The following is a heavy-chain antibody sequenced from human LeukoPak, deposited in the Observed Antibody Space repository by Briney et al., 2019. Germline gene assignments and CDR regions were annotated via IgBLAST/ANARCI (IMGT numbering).Heavy chain of an antibody. V-gene: IGHV1-69*13. J-gene: IGHJ4*02. Sequence: ASVTVSCKASGGTFSSYGIIWVRQAPGQGLEWMGGIIPIFGTTNYAQKFQGRVTITADGSTSTAYMELSSLRSEDTAVYYCASTQGYCTSTSCYDSGEVDDWGQGTLVTVSS. D-gene: IGHD2-2*01. CDR2: IIPIFGTT. CDR3: ASTQGYCTSTSCYDSGEVDD. CDR1: GGTFSSYG.